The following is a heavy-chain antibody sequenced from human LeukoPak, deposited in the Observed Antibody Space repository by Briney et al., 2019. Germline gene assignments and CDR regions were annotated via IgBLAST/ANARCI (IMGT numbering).Heavy chain of an antibody. CDR2: IYSGGST. D-gene: IGHD6-13*01. CDR3: ARVSRSWSDYFDY. Sequence: GGSLRLSCAASGFTVSGNYMSWVRQAPGKGLEWVPVIYSGGSTYYADSVKGRFTISRDNSKNTLYLQMNSLRAEDTAVYYCARVSRSWSDYFDYWGQGTLVTVSS. V-gene: IGHV3-66*02. J-gene: IGHJ4*02. CDR1: GFTVSGNY.